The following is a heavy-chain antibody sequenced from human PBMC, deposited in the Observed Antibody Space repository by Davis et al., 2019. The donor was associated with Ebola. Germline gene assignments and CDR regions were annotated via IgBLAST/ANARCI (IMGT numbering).Heavy chain of an antibody. CDR2: FDPEDGET. V-gene: IGHV1-24*01. CDR1: GYTLTELS. J-gene: IGHJ3*02. CDR3: ATNYGDYGKAFDI. D-gene: IGHD4-17*01. Sequence: AASVTVSCQVSGYTLTELSMHWVRQAPGKGLEWMGGFDPEDGETIYAQKFQGRVTMTEDTSTDTAYMELSSLRSEDTAVYYCATNYGDYGKAFDIWGQGTMVTVSS.